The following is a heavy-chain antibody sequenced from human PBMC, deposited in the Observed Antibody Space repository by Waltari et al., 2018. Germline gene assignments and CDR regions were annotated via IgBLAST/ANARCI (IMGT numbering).Heavy chain of an antibody. Sequence: EVQLVESGGGLVKPGGSLRLSCAASGFTFSNAWMSWVRQAPGTGLEWVGRIKSKTDVGTTDYAAPVKGRFTISRDDSKNTLYLQMNSLKTEDTAVYYCTTDQGGPVAGLYDYWGQGTLVTVSS. CDR1: GFTFSNAW. V-gene: IGHV3-15*01. J-gene: IGHJ4*02. CDR3: TTDQGGPVAGLYDY. CDR2: IKSKTDVGTT. D-gene: IGHD6-19*01.